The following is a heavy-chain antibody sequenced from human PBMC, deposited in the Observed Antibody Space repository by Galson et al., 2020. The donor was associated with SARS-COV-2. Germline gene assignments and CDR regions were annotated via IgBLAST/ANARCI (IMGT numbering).Heavy chain of an antibody. CDR2: ISRTGSTI. J-gene: IGHJ4*02. D-gene: IGHD1-20*01. CDR3: AGFRGRDNRSVFDY. V-gene: IGHV3-11*04. CDR1: GFTFSDYY. Sequence: NSGGSLRLSCAASGFTFSDYYMSWIRQAPGKGLEWVSYISRTGSTIYYADSVKGRFTISRDNAKNSLYLQMNSLRAEDTAVYYCAGFRGRDNRSVFDYWGQGTLVTVSS.